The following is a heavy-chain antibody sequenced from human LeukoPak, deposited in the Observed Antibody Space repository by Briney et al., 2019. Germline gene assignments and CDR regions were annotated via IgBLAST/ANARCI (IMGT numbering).Heavy chain of an antibody. J-gene: IGHJ4*02. CDR1: GFTFHDYG. CDR3: ARGYSSSWYLD. D-gene: IGHD6-13*01. CDR2: ISSSSSFI. Sequence: GGSLRLSCAASGFTFHDYGMSWVRQAPWKGLEFVSSISSSSSFIYYADSVKGRFTISRDNAKKSLSPQMNSLRADDTAVYYCARGYSSSWYLDWGQGTLVTVSS. V-gene: IGHV3-21*01.